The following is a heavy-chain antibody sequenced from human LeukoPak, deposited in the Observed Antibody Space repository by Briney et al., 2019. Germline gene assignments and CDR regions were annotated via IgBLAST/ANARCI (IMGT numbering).Heavy chain of an antibody. Sequence: GGSLRLSCAASGFTFSSYGMHWVRQAPGKGLEWVAVISYDGSNKYYADSVKGRFTISRDNSKNTLYLQMNSLRAEDTAVYYCAKASEAVVVPAALYYYYGMDVWGKGTTVTVSS. V-gene: IGHV3-30*18. CDR3: AKASEAVVVPAALYYYYGMDV. CDR1: GFTFSSYG. J-gene: IGHJ6*04. D-gene: IGHD2-2*01. CDR2: ISYDGSNK.